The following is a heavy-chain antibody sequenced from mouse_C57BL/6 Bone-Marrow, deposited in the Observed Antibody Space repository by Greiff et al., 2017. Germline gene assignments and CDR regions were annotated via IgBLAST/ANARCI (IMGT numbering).Heavy chain of an antibody. J-gene: IGHJ3*01. Sequence: VQLQESGAELVKPGASVKISCKASGYAFSSYWMNWVKQRPGKSLEWIGQIYPGDGDTNYNVKFKGKATLTAYKSSRTAYMQLISLTSDDSAVYFCARGAYWGQGTLVTVSA. CDR1: GYAFSSYW. CDR2: IYPGDGDT. V-gene: IGHV1-80*01. CDR3: ARGAY.